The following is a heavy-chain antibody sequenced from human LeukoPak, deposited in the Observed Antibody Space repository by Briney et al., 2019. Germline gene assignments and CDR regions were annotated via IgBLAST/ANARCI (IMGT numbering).Heavy chain of an antibody. Sequence: ASVKVSCKASGYTFTGYYMHWVRLAPGQGLEWMGWINPNSGGTNYAQKFQGRVTMTRDTSISTAYMELRSLRSDDTAVYYCARTGFCSGVSCYGMSIFADYWGQGTLVTVSS. V-gene: IGHV1-2*02. D-gene: IGHD2-15*01. CDR1: GYTFTGYY. CDR3: ARTGFCSGVSCYGMSIFADY. J-gene: IGHJ4*02. CDR2: INPNSGGT.